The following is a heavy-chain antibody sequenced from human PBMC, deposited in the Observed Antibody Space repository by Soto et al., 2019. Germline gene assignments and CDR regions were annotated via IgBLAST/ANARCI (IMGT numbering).Heavy chain of an antibody. D-gene: IGHD2-2*01. J-gene: IGHJ6*02. CDR2: IYYSGST. CDR1: GGSISSSSYY. Sequence: PSETLSLTCTVSGGSISSSSYYWGWIRQPPGKGLEWIGSIYYSGSTYYNPSLKSRVTISVDTSKNQFSLKLSSVTAADTAVYYCARRAAAAMNYYYGMDVWGQGTTVTVS. CDR3: ARRAAAAMNYYYGMDV. V-gene: IGHV4-39*01.